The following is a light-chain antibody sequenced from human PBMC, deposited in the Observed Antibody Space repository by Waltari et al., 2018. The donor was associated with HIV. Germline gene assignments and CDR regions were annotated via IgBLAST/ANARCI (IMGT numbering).Light chain of an antibody. Sequence: EIVLTQSPGTLSLSPGERATVSCRASQSVSSSYLAWYQQKPGQAPRLLLYGASSRATGIPDRFSGSGSGTDFTLTISRLEPEDFAVYYCHQFGRSPTFGQGTKVEIK. CDR3: HQFGRSPT. CDR1: QSVSSSY. V-gene: IGKV3-20*01. CDR2: GAS. J-gene: IGKJ1*01.